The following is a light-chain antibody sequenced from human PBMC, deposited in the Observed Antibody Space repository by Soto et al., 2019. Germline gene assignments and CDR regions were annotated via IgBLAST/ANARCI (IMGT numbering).Light chain of an antibody. CDR2: GAS. J-gene: IGKJ1*01. Sequence: EIVLTQSPGTLSLSPGERATLSCRASQSVSSIYLAWYQQKPGQAPRLLIYGASSRATGIPDRFSGSGSGTDFTLTISRLEPEDFAVYYCPQYGSSRWTFGQGTKVDIK. CDR1: QSVSSIY. V-gene: IGKV3-20*01. CDR3: PQYGSSRWT.